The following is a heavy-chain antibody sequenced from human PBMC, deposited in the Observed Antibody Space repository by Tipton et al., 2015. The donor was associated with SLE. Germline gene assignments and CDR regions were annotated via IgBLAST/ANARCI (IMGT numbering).Heavy chain of an antibody. Sequence: QSGPEVKKPVSSAKVSCKASGGTFSSYAISWVRQAPGQGLEWMGGCIPIVGTANYAQKFQGRVTITADESTSTAYMELSSLRSEDPAVYYCAGSRGGSYSAVFDYWGQGTLVPVSS. CDR1: GGTFSSYA. CDR3: AGSRGGSYSAVFDY. V-gene: IGHV1-69*01. CDR2: CIPIVGTA. J-gene: IGHJ4*02. D-gene: IGHD1-26*01.